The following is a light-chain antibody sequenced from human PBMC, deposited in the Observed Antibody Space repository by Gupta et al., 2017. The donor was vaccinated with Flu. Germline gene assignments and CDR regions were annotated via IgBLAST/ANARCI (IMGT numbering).Light chain of an antibody. Sequence: SYVLTQPPSASVAPGQTATTTCGGNNLGSKSVHWYQQKPGQAPVLVVYDDNDRPSGIPERFSGSKSGNTATLTISRVEAGDEADYYCQVWDSGSDHYVFGTGTKVTVL. V-gene: IGLV3-21*02. CDR2: DDN. CDR1: NLGSKS. J-gene: IGLJ1*01. CDR3: QVWDSGSDHYV.